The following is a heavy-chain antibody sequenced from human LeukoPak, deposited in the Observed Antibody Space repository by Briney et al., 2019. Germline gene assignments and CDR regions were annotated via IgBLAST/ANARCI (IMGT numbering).Heavy chain of an antibody. CDR1: GFTFSSYG. CDR3: ARDGTYTDYDPDFDI. CDR2: IKQDGSEK. Sequence: GRSLRLSCAASGFTFSSYGMHWVRQAPGKGLEWVANIKQDGSEKYYVDSVKGRFTISRDNAKNSLYLQMNSLRAEDTAVFYCARDGTYTDYDPDFDIWGQGTLVTVSS. V-gene: IGHV3-7*04. D-gene: IGHD5-12*01. J-gene: IGHJ4*02.